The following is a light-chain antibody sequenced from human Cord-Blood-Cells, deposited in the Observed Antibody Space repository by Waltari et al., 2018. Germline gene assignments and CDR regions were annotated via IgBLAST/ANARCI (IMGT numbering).Light chain of an antibody. CDR3: QQYYSTPYT. CDR2: WAS. J-gene: IGKJ2*01. V-gene: IGKV4-1*01. Sequence: DIVMTQSPDSLAVSLGERDTINCKSSQSVLYSSNNKNYLAWYQQKPGHPPKLLIYWASTLESGVPDRFSGSGSGTDFTLTISSLQAEDVAVYYCQQYYSTPYTFGQGTKLEIK. CDR1: QSVLYSSNNKNY.